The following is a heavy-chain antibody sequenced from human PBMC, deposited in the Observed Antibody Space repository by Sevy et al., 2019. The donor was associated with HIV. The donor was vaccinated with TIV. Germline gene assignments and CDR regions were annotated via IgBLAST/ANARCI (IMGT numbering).Heavy chain of an antibody. CDR3: ARDPNDLAGGMDV. CDR1: GFTFSSYS. Sequence: GGSLRLSCAASGFTFSSYSMNWVRQAPGKGLEWVSYISSSSSTIYYADSVKGRFTISRDNAENSLYLQMNSLRAEDTAVYYCARDPNDLAGGMDVWGQGTTVTVSS. CDR2: ISSSSSTI. V-gene: IGHV3-48*01. J-gene: IGHJ6*02. D-gene: IGHD3-3*01.